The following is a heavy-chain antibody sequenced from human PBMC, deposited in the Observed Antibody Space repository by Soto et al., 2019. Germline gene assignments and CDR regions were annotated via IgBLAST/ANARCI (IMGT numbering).Heavy chain of an antibody. Sequence: EVQLLESGGGLVQPGGSLRLSCAASAFTFSNYAMNWVRQAPGKGLEWVSAITGSGFTTYYADSVKGRFTISRDNSKNTLYMQMNNLRAEDTAVYYCAKSQIGAAQYGDYWGQGTVVTVSS. V-gene: IGHV3-23*01. CDR2: ITGSGFTT. CDR3: AKSQIGAAQYGDY. D-gene: IGHD6-13*01. CDR1: AFTFSNYA. J-gene: IGHJ4*02.